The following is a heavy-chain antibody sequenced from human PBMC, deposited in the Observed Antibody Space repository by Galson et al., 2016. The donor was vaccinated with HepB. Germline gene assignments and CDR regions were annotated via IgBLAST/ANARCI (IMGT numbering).Heavy chain of an antibody. Sequence: SLRLSCAASGFTFSSYAMNWVRQAPGKGLEWVSTISGSGGGTYYADSVKGRFTISRDNSKNTLYLQMNSLRAEDTAVYYCAKGPQSGYPYYYYGMDVWGKGTTVTVSS. V-gene: IGHV3-23*01. D-gene: IGHD3-3*01. CDR2: ISGSGGGT. CDR3: AKGPQSGYPYYYYGMDV. J-gene: IGHJ6*04. CDR1: GFTFSSYA.